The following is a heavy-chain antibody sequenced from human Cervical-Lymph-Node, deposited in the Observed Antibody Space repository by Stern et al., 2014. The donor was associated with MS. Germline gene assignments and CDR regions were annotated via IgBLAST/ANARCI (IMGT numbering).Heavy chain of an antibody. D-gene: IGHD4-17*01. J-gene: IGHJ4*02. CDR3: ARDYGDYALDY. V-gene: IGHV5-51*01. Sequence: EVQLVESGAEVKKPGESLKISCKGSGYSFTANWIAWVRQTPGKGLEWMGLIYPGDSDTRYSPSFQGQVTISADKSISTAYLQWSSLKASDTAMYYCARDYGDYALDYWGQGTLVTVSS. CDR2: IYPGDSDT. CDR1: GYSFTANW.